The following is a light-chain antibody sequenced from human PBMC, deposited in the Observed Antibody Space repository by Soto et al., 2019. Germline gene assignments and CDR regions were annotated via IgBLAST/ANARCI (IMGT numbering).Light chain of an antibody. CDR3: CSYAGTTL. Sequence: ISCTGTSSDIGSYNLVSWYQHHPGNAPKLMIYEGSKRPSGVSNRFSGSKSGNTASLTISGLQAEDEADYYCCSYAGTTLFGGGTKLTVL. CDR2: EGS. CDR1: SSDIGSYNL. J-gene: IGLJ2*01. V-gene: IGLV2-23*01.